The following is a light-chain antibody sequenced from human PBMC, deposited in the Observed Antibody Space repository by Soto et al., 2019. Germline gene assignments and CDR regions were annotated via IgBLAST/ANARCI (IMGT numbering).Light chain of an antibody. CDR3: SSYAGSIAIYV. CDR1: SSDVGAYNF. V-gene: IGLV2-8*01. J-gene: IGLJ1*01. Sequence: QSALTQPPSASGSPGQSVTISCTGTSSDVGAYNFVSWYQQLPGKAPKLVIYHVTKRPSGVPDRFSGSKSGNTASLTVSGLQAEDEADYYCSSYAGSIAIYVFGTGTKVTVL. CDR2: HVT.